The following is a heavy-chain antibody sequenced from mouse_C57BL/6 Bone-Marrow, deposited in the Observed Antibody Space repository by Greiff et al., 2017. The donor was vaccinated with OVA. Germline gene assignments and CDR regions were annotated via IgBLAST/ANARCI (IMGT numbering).Heavy chain of an antibody. V-gene: IGHV1-64*01. Sequence: VQLQQPGAELVKPGASVQLSCKASGYTFTSYWMHWVKQRPGHGLEWIGMLHPHRGSTNYNEKFTSKATLTVDKSSSTASMHLSSLTSEDSAVYYCARWGLRRAWVAYWGQGTLVTVSA. CDR1: GYTFTSYW. CDR3: ARWGLRRAWVAY. D-gene: IGHD2-4*01. CDR2: LHPHRGST. J-gene: IGHJ3*01.